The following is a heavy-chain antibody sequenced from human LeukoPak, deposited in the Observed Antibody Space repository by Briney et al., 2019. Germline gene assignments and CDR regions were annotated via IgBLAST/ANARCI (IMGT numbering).Heavy chain of an antibody. Sequence: GGSLRLSCAASGFTFSSYGVHWVRQAPGKGLEWVAVISYDGSDKYYADSVKGRFTISRDNSKNTLYLQMNSLRAEDTAVYYCAKGRWLRFGWYFDLWGRGTLVTVSS. CDR3: AKGRWLRFGWYFDL. CDR1: GFTFSSYG. J-gene: IGHJ2*01. D-gene: IGHD5-24*01. CDR2: ISYDGSDK. V-gene: IGHV3-30*18.